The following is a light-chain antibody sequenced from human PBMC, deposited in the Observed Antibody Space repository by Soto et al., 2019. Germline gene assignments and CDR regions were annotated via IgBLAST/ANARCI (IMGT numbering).Light chain of an antibody. CDR3: CLYLGGTSV. Sequence: QSVLTQPRSVSGSPGQSVTISCTGTSSDVGAYNYVSWYQQYPGKAPALLIYEDDKRPSGVSNRFSGSKSDSTASLTISGLQAEDEADYYCCLYLGGTSVFGGGTQLTVL. CDR1: SSDVGAYNY. J-gene: IGLJ7*01. CDR2: EDD. V-gene: IGLV2-11*01.